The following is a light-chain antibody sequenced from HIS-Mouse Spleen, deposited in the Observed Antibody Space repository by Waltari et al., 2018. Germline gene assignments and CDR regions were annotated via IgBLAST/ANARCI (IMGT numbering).Light chain of an antibody. CDR1: SSDVGRYKL. Sequence: QSALTQPASVSGSPGQSITISCPGTSSDVGRYKLFSWYQHPPGKAPKLMIYEGSKRPSGVSNRFSGSKSGNTASLTISGLQAEDEADYYCCSYAGSSTVFGGGTKLTVL. V-gene: IGLV2-23*01. J-gene: IGLJ2*01. CDR2: EGS. CDR3: CSYAGSSTV.